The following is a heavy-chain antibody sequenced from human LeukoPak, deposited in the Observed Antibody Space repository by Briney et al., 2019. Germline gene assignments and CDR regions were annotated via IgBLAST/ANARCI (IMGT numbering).Heavy chain of an antibody. D-gene: IGHD1-14*01. CDR3: ASDSGH. CDR2: VYTSGST. Sequence: SETLSLTCTVSGGSISSAGYYWNWIRQPAGKGLEWIGLVYTSGSTNYNPSLKSRITISIDTSKNQFSLKLSSVTAADTAVYYCASDSGHWGQGTLVTVSS. J-gene: IGHJ4*02. CDR1: GGSISSAGYY. V-gene: IGHV4-61*02.